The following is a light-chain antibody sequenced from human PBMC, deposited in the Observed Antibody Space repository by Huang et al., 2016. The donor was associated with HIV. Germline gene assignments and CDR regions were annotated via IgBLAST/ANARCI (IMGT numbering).Light chain of an antibody. CDR3: QQSAVTPRT. J-gene: IGKJ2*01. CDR1: QNINRY. Sequence: DIQITQSPSSLSASVGDRVIITCRASQNINRYLNWYQQQPGKAPKLLISGASKSQSGVPSSFSGSGSGTHFTLAISSLQPEDSATYYCQQSAVTPRTFGQGTKLEI. V-gene: IGKV1-39*01. CDR2: GAS.